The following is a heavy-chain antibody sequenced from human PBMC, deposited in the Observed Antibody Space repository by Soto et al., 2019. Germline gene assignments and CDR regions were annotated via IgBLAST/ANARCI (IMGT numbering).Heavy chain of an antibody. J-gene: IGHJ4*02. CDR2: FDPEDGET. CDR1: GYTLTELS. Sequence: ASVKVSCKVSGYTLTELSMHWVRQALGKGLEWMGGFDPEDGETIYAQKFQGRVTMTEDTSTDTAYMELSSLRSEDTAVYYYATGSRRDYGDPFDYWGQGTLVTVSS. D-gene: IGHD4-17*01. V-gene: IGHV1-24*01. CDR3: ATGSRRDYGDPFDY.